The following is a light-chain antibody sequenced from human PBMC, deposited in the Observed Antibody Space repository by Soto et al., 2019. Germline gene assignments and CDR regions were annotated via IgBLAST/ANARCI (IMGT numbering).Light chain of an antibody. V-gene: IGLV3-21*04. CDR2: YDS. CDR3: QVWDSSSEL. CDR1: NIGIKS. Sequence: SYELTQPPSVSVAPGKTARITCGGNNIGIKSVHWYQQKPGQAPVLVIYYDSDRPSGIPERFSGSNSGNTATLTISRVEAEDEADYYCQVWDSSSELVGGGTKLTVL. J-gene: IGLJ2*01.